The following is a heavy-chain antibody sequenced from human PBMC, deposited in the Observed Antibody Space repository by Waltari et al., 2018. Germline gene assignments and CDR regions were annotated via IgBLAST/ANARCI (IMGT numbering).Heavy chain of an antibody. J-gene: IGHJ1*01. CDR2: IFPSGST. CDR3: ANRFQAVGSPGGEYFHH. D-gene: IGHD3-16*01. Sequence: QLQLQESGPGLVKPSETLSLTCTVSGGPISSSPSFWGWIRQPPGKRLEWIGSIFPSGSTRYTPSLKSRVTVSVDTSKNQLSLSLTSVTAADTAVYFCANRFQAVGSPGGEYFHHWGQGTLVTVSS. V-gene: IGHV4-39*01. CDR1: GGPISSSPSF.